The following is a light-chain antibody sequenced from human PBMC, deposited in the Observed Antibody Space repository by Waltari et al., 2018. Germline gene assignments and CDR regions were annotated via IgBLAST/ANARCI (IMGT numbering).Light chain of an antibody. V-gene: IGKV3-15*01. J-gene: IGKJ2*01. CDR2: GAS. Sequence: EIVMTQSPATLSVSPGEGATLSCRASQSISSNLAWYQQKPGQAPRRLIYGASTRATGIPARCSGSGSGTEFTLTISSLQSEDFAVYCCQQYNNWPPYTFGQGTKLEIK. CDR3: QQYNNWPPYT. CDR1: QSISSN.